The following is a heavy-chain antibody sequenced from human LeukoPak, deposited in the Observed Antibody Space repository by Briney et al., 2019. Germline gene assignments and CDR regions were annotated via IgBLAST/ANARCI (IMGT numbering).Heavy chain of an antibody. J-gene: IGHJ4*02. Sequence: SETLSLTCTVSGGSISSSSYYWGWIRQPPGKGLEWIGGIYYSGSTYYNPSLKSRVTISVDTSKNQFSLKLSSVTAADTAVYYCARLRDGYTDISGFDYWGQGTLVTVSS. V-gene: IGHV4-39*01. CDR3: ARLRDGYTDISGFDY. CDR1: GGSISSSSYY. CDR2: IYYSGST. D-gene: IGHD5-24*01.